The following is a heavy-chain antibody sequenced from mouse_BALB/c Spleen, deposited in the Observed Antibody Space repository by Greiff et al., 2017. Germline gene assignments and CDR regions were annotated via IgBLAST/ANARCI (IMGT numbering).Heavy chain of an antibody. J-gene: IGHJ4*01. CDR1: GFTFSDYG. Sequence: EVQVVESGGGLVQPGGSRKLSCAASGFTFSDYGMAWVRQAPGKGPEWVAFISNLAYSIYYADTVTGRFTISRENAKNTLYLEMSSLRSEDTAMYYCARDRGNYHGYAMDYWGQGTSVTVSS. D-gene: IGHD2-1*01. V-gene: IGHV5-15*02. CDR2: ISNLAYSI. CDR3: ARDRGNYHGYAMDY.